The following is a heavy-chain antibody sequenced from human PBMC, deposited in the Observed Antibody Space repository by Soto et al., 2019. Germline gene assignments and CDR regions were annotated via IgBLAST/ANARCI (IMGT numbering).Heavy chain of an antibody. CDR3: ARGPAGDKVDY. J-gene: IGHJ4*02. CDR2: IYNGGST. V-gene: IGHV4-30-4*01. D-gene: IGHD7-27*01. CDR1: GGSISNVNYC. Sequence: QVQLQESGPGLVKPSETLSLTCTVSGGSISNVNYCWSWIRQSPDKGLEWIGPIYNGGSTYNNPSIKSRFTISVDTFRNHFTLKVSSVSAADTAVYYCARGPAGDKVDYWGQGTLVTVSA.